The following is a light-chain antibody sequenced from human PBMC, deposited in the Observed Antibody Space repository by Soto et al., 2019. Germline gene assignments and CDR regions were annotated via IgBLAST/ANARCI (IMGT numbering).Light chain of an antibody. CDR2: VAS. CDR1: QSVSSSY. Sequence: DIVLTQSPGTLSLSPGERATLSCRASQSVSSSYLAWYQQKPGQAPRLLIYVASIRATGIPDRFSGSGSGTDFTLTISRLEPEEFAVYYCQQYGSSPLTFGGGNKVEIK. J-gene: IGKJ4*01. V-gene: IGKV3-20*01. CDR3: QQYGSSPLT.